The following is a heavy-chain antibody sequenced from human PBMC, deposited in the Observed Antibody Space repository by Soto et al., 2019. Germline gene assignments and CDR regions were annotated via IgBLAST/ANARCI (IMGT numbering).Heavy chain of an antibody. J-gene: IGHJ6*02. CDR1: GGSMSRGGYS. D-gene: IGHD5-18*01. CDR2: IYHSGST. V-gene: IGHV4-30-2*01. Sequence: PSETLSHTCGVSGGSMSRGGYSGSWIRQPPGKGLEGIGHIYHSGSTYYNPSLKSRVTISVDTSKNQFSLKMSSVTAEDTAVYYCACICFAVDSYGYYYYGMDVWGQGTTVTVSS. CDR3: ACICFAVDSYGYYYYGMDV.